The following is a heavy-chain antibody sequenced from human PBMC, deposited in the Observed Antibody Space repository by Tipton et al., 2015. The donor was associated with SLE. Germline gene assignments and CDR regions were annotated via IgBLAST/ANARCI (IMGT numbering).Heavy chain of an antibody. D-gene: IGHD6-6*01. J-gene: IGHJ4*02. Sequence: TLSLTCTVSGGSISSYYWSWIRQPPGKGLEWIGYIYYSGSTNYNPSLKSRVTISVDTSKNQFSLKLSSVTAADTAVYYCARGRGAIAARSPFDYWGQGTLVTVSS. CDR2: IYYSGST. V-gene: IGHV4-59*12. CDR3: ARGRGAIAARSPFDY. CDR1: GGSISSYY.